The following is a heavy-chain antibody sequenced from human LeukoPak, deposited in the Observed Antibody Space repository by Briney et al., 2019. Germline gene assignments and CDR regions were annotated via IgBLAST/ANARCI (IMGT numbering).Heavy chain of an antibody. CDR1: GGSISGSSYY. V-gene: IGHV4-39*01. J-gene: IGHJ4*02. CDR2: IYRDGST. Sequence: ASETLSLTCTVSGGSISGSSYYWGWIRQPPGKGLEWIGSIYRDGSTYYNPSLKSRVTISVDTSKNQFSLKLSSVTAADTAVYYCTRRAYCSGGTCYSDYWGQGTLVTVSS. CDR3: TRRAYCSGGTCYSDY. D-gene: IGHD2-15*01.